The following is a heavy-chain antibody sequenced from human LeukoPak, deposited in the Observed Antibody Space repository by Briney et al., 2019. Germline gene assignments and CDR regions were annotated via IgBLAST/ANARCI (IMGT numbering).Heavy chain of an antibody. Sequence: GGSLRLSCTTSGFTFGDYAMSWVRQAPGKGLEWVGFIRSKAFGGTAEYAASVKGRFTISRDDSKNIAYLQMNSLKTEDTAVYYCTRGPYNNVVNRDYWGQGTLVTVSS. CDR3: TRGPYNNVVNRDY. J-gene: IGHJ4*02. CDR1: GFTFGDYA. V-gene: IGHV3-49*04. D-gene: IGHD4-11*01. CDR2: IRSKAFGGTA.